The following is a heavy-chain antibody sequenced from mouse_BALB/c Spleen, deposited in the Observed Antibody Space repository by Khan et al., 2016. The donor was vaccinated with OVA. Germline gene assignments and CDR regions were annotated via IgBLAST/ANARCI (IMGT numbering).Heavy chain of an antibody. CDR2: INPSTGYT. Sequence: QVQLKQSGAELAKPGASVKMSCTASGYTFTNYWMHWVKQRPGQGLEWIGYINPSTGYTEYNQKFKDKATLTADKSSSTAYMQLSSLTSEDSAVYYCVNHGSSSAWFTYWGQGTLVTVSA. CDR1: GYTFTNYW. J-gene: IGHJ3*01. D-gene: IGHD1-1*01. CDR3: VNHGSSSAWFTY. V-gene: IGHV1-7*01.